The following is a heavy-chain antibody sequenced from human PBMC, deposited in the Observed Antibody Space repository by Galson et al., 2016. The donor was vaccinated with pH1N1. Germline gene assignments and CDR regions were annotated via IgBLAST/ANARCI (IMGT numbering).Heavy chain of an antibody. Sequence: ETLSLTCAVSGGSIRSSNWWSWVRQPPGKGLEWIGEIYQTETTKYNPSLKSRVTLSLDKSKNQFSLKLTSVTAEDTAVYYCAKDVLVRVPAAYFDYWGQGTLVTVSS. CDR1: GGSIRSSNW. D-gene: IGHD2-2*01. J-gene: IGHJ4*02. CDR2: IYQTETT. CDR3: AKDVLVRVPAAYFDY. V-gene: IGHV4-4*02.